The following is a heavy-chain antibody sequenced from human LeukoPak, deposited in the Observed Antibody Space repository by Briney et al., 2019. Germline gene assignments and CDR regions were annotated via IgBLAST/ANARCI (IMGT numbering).Heavy chain of an antibody. CDR2: IYYSGST. Sequence: PSETLSLTCTVSGGSISSSSYYWGWIRQPPGKGLEWIGSIYYSGSTYYNPSLKSRVTISVDTSKNQFSLKLSSVTAADTAVYYCARDRLTGAAAGKFDPWGQGTLVTVSS. CDR3: ARDRLTGAAAGKFDP. J-gene: IGHJ5*02. V-gene: IGHV4-39*07. CDR1: GGSISSSSYY. D-gene: IGHD6-13*01.